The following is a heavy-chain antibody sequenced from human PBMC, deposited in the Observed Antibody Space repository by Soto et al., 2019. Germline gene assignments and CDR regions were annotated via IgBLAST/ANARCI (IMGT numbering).Heavy chain of an antibody. CDR3: ARSIVVVTALDY. CDR1: GYTFTSYG. V-gene: IGHV1-18*01. J-gene: IGHJ4*02. Sequence: ASVKVSCKASGYTFTSYGISWVRQAPGQGLEWMGWISAYNGNTNYAQKLQGRVTITRDTSASTAYMELSSLRSEDTAVYYCARSIVVVTALDYWGQGTLVTVPQ. CDR2: ISAYNGNT. D-gene: IGHD2-21*02.